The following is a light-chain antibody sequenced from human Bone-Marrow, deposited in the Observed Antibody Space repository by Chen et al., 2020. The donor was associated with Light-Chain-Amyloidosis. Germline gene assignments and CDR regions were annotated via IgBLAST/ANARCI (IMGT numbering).Light chain of an antibody. V-gene: IGLV2-14*01. CDR3: SSYTITNTLV. J-gene: IGLJ1*01. CDR2: EVT. Sequence: QSALTQPASLSGSPGPSITISCTGTSSDVGGDNHVSWYQQHTDKAPKLMIYEVTNRPSWVPDRFSGSKSDNTASLTISGLQTEDEADYFCSSYTITNTLVFGSGTRVTVL. CDR1: SSDVGGDNH.